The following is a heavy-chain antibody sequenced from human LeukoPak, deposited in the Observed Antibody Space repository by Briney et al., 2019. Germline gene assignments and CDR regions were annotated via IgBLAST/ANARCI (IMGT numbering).Heavy chain of an antibody. CDR3: AKSAESQGWFGFDY. CDR1: GFTFDDYA. CDR2: ISGDGDST. V-gene: IGHV3-43*02. D-gene: IGHD3-10*01. Sequence: EPGGSLRLSCAASGFTFDDYAMHWVRQAPGKGLEWVSLISGDGDSTYYADSVKGRFTISRDNSKNSLYLQMNSLRTEDTALYYCAKSAESQGWFGFDYWGQGTLVTVSS. J-gene: IGHJ4*02.